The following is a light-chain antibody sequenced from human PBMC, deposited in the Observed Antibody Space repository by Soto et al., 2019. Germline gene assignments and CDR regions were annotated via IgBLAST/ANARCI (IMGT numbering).Light chain of an antibody. CDR2: GAS. V-gene: IGKV3D-20*02. CDR1: QSVRNNY. J-gene: IGKJ5*01. Sequence: EVGLTQSPGTLSLSPGERATLSCRASQSVRNNYLAWYQQRPGQAPRLLIHGASSRATGIPDRFSGSGSGTDFTLTISRLEPEDFAVYYCQQRRIWPTFGQGTRLEI. CDR3: QQRRIWPT.